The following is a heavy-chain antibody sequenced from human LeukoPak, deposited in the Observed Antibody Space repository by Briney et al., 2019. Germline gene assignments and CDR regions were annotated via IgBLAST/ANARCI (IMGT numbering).Heavy chain of an antibody. CDR3: ARDNYDSSGSPRFDY. V-gene: IGHV3-11*01. CDR1: GFTFSDYY. Sequence: PGGSLRLSCAASGFTFSDYYMSWIRQAPGKGLEWVSYISSSGSTIYYADSVKGRFTISRDNAKNSLYLQMNSLRAEDTAVYYCARDNYDSSGSPRFDYWGQGTLVTVSS. J-gene: IGHJ4*02. D-gene: IGHD3-22*01. CDR2: ISSSGSTI.